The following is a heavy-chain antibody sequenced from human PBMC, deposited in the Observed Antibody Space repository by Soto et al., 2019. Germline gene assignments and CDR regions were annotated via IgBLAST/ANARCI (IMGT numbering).Heavy chain of an antibody. CDR3: AKGGGLRFLEWLSLDY. Sequence: QVQLAESGGGVVQPGRSLRLSCAASGFTFSSNGMHWVRQAPGKGLEWVAIISYDGSNKYYADSVKGRFTISRDNSKNPLYLQMNSLRAEDTAVYYCAKGGGLRFLEWLSLDYWGQGSLVTVSS. D-gene: IGHD3-3*01. CDR1: GFTFSSNG. V-gene: IGHV3-30*18. CDR2: ISYDGSNK. J-gene: IGHJ4*02.